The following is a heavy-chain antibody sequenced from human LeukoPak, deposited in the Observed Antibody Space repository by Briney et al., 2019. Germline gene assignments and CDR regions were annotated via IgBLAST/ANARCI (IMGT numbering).Heavy chain of an antibody. D-gene: IGHD3-22*01. CDR1: GFTFSTYV. CDR2: IRYDGSNK. Sequence: GGSLRLSCAASGFTFSTYVMNWVRQAPGKGLEWAAFIRYDGSNKYYADSVKGRFTISRDNSKNTLYLQMNSLRAEDTAVYYCAKDSDAMIVVVIDYWGQGTLVTVSS. V-gene: IGHV3-30*02. J-gene: IGHJ4*02. CDR3: AKDSDAMIVVVIDY.